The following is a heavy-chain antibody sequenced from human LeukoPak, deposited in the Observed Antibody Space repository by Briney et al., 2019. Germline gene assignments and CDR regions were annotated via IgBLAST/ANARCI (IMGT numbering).Heavy chain of an antibody. CDR2: TSGSGVNS. CDR1: GFTLRSYD. V-gene: IGHV3-23*01. CDR3: AKEYSGYDFDY. J-gene: IGHJ4*02. D-gene: IGHD5-12*01. Sequence: GGSLRLSCAASGFTLRSYDMSWVRQAPGKGLEWVAATSGSGVNSYYADSVRGRFTIPRDNSQNTLYLQMDSLRAEDTALYYCAKEYSGYDFDYWGQGTLVTVSS.